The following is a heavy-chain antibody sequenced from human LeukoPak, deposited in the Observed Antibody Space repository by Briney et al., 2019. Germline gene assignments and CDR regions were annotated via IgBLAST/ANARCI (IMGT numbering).Heavy chain of an antibody. Sequence: ASVKVTCKASGYTFTSNGISWVRQAPGQGPDWLGWISAYNGNTNYAPELQGRITMTTDTSTSTAYMDLRSLRSDDTAVYYCARGVNSGYERGECVYWGQGTLVTVSS. V-gene: IGHV1-18*01. CDR1: GYTFTSNG. CDR2: ISAYNGNT. D-gene: IGHD5-12*01. J-gene: IGHJ4*02. CDR3: ARGVNSGYERGECVY.